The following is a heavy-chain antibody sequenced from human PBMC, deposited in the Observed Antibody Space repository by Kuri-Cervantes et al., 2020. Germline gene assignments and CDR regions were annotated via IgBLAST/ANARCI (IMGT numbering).Heavy chain of an antibody. CDR2: INSDGSST. Sequence: GESLKISCAASGFTFSSYWMHWVRQAPGKGLVWVSRINSDGSSTSYADSVKGRFTISRDNAKKSLYLQMNSLRAEDTALYYCARGPSQAAADWYFDLWGRGTLVTVSS. V-gene: IGHV3-74*01. D-gene: IGHD6-13*01. J-gene: IGHJ2*01. CDR3: ARGPSQAAADWYFDL. CDR1: GFTFSSYW.